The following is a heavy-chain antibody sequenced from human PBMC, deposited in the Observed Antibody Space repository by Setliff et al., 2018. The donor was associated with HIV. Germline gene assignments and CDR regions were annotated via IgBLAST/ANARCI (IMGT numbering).Heavy chain of an antibody. D-gene: IGHD3-3*02. CDR1: GYTFTGHY. Sequence: GASVKVSCKSSGYTFTGHYIHWVRQAPGQGLEWMGWINPNTGGTNYAQKFQGRVTMTRDTSISTAYMELRRLRSDDTAMYYCAREHFWSGYYSYDAFDIWGQGTMVTVSS. CDR3: AREHFWSGYYSYDAFDI. CDR2: INPNTGGT. V-gene: IGHV1-2*02. J-gene: IGHJ3*02.